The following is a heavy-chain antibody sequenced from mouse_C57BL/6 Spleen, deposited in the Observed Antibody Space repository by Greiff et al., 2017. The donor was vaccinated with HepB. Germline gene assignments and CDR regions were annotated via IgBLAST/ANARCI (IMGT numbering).Heavy chain of an antibody. V-gene: IGHV1-64*01. CDR2: IHPNSGST. J-gene: IGHJ1*03. D-gene: IGHD2-4*01. Sequence: QVQLQQPGAELVKPGASVKLSCKASGYTFTSYWMHWVKQRPGQGLEWIGIIHPNSGSTNYNEKFKSKATLTVAKSSSPAYMQLSSRTSEDSAVYYCARDDYDPWYFDVWGTGTTVTVSS. CDR3: ARDDYDPWYFDV. CDR1: GYTFTSYW.